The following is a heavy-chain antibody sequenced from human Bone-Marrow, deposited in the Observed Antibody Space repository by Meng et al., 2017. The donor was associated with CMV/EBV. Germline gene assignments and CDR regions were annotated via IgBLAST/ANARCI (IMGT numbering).Heavy chain of an antibody. CDR3: ARDFGRSADY. CDR2: MTPNSGGP. V-gene: IGHV1-2*02. J-gene: IGHJ4*02. Sequence: ASAKVSCKASGYTFTSYYMHWVRQAPGQRFEWLGWMTPNSGGPQYAQKFQGRVTMTRDTSTSTDYMELSSLTSDDTAVYYCARDFGRSADYWGQGTLVTVSS. D-gene: IGHD3-10*01. CDR1: GYTFTSYY.